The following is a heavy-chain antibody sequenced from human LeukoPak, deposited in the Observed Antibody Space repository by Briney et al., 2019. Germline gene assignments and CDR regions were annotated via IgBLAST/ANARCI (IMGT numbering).Heavy chain of an antibody. CDR2: IKSNTDGGTI. J-gene: IGHJ4*02. CDR3: ARVRSGYYGAFDY. CDR1: GITLSNAW. D-gene: IGHD3-22*01. V-gene: IGHV3-15*01. Sequence: GGSLRLSCAASGITLSNAWMNWMRQAPGKGLEWVGLIKSNTDGGTIDYAAPVKGRFTISRDNSKNTLYLQMNSLRAEDTAVYYCARVRSGYYGAFDYWGQGTLVTVSS.